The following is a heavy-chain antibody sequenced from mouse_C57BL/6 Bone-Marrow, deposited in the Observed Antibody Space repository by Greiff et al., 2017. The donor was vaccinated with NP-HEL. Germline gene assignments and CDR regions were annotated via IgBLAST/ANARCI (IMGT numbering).Heavy chain of an antibody. CDR2: IDPSDSNT. CDR3: ARDSSAWFAY. J-gene: IGHJ3*01. V-gene: IGHV1-50*01. CDR1: GYTFTSYW. Sequence: QVQLQQPGAELVKPGASVKLSCKASGYTFTSYWMQWVKQRPGQGLEWIGEIDPSDSNTNYNQKFKGKATLTVDTSSSTAYMQLSSLTSEDSAVYYCARDSSAWFAYWGQGTLVTVSA. D-gene: IGHD3-2*02.